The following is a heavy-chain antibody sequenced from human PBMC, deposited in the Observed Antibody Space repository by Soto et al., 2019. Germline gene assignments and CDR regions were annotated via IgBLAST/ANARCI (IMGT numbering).Heavy chain of an antibody. CDR1: GYGFTTYG. CDR2: ISAHNGNT. Sequence: QVHLVQSGAEVKKPGASVKVSCKGSGYGFTTYGSIWVRQAPGQGLEWMAWISAHNGNTNYAQKLQGRVTVTRDTSTSTAYMELRSLRSDDTAVYYCARGRYGDYWGQGALVTVSS. D-gene: IGHD1-1*01. J-gene: IGHJ4*02. CDR3: ARGRYGDY. V-gene: IGHV1-18*01.